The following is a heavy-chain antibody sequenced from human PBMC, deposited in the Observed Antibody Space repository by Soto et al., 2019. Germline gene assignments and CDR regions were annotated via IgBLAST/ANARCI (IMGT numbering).Heavy chain of an antibody. CDR2: IYYSGST. J-gene: IGHJ5*02. D-gene: IGHD2-21*02. CDR1: GGSISSYY. Sequence: SETLSLTCTVSGGSISSYYWSWIRQPPGKGLEWIGYIYYSGSTNYNPSLKSRVTISVDTSKNQFSLKLSSVTAADTAVYYCVRAMVVTQNRFAPWGQGTLVTVSS. CDR3: VRAMVVTQNRFAP. V-gene: IGHV4-59*01.